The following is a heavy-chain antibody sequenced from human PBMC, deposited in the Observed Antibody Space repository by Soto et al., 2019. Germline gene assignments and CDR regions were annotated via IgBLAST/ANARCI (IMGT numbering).Heavy chain of an antibody. V-gene: IGHV1-69*01. Sequence: QVQLVQSGAEVKKPGSSVKVSCKATGGTFSTYAITWVRQAPGQGFEGMGGTIPIFGTANYAQKFQGRVTITAAESTSTAYMELSSLRSEDTAVYYCARSRRLGYCYPSGNWFDPWGQGTLVTVSS. CDR2: TIPIFGTA. J-gene: IGHJ5*02. CDR1: GGTFSTYA. CDR3: ARSRRLGYCYPSGNWFDP. D-gene: IGHD5-18*01.